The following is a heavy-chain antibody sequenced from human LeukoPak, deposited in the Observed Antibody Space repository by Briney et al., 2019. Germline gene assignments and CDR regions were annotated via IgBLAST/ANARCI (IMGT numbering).Heavy chain of an antibody. CDR1: GGSISSSNW. J-gene: IGHJ3*02. CDR2: IYHSGST. V-gene: IGHV4-4*02. D-gene: IGHD3-16*01. CDR3: ARDHPLGGDAFDI. Sequence: SGTLSLTCAVSGGSISSSNWWRWVRQPPGTGREWLGYIYHSGSTNYNPSLKSPVTISVDKYKNQFSLKLRSVTAADTAVYYCARDHPLGGDAFDIWGQGTMVTVSS.